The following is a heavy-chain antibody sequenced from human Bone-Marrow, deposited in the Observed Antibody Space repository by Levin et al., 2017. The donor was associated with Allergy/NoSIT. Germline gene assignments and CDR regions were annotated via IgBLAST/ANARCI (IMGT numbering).Heavy chain of an antibody. V-gene: IGHV3-9*01. D-gene: IGHD2-8*01. Sequence: PGGSLRLSCAASGFTFDDYAMHWVRQAPGKGLEWVSGISWNSGSIGYADSVKGRFTISRDNAKNSLYLQMNSLRAEDTALYYCANAKNGRDAFDIWGQGTMVTVSS. J-gene: IGHJ3*02. CDR1: GFTFDDYA. CDR3: ANAKNGRDAFDI. CDR2: ISWNSGSI.